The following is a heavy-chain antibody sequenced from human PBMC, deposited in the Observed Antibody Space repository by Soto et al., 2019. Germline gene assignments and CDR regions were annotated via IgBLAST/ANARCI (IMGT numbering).Heavy chain of an antibody. CDR1: GFTFSSYT. CDR2: ISGSADST. V-gene: IGHV3-23*01. Sequence: GSLRLSCAASGFTFSSYTMSWVRQAPGKGLEWVSAISGSADSTYYEDSVEGRFTISRDNSKNTVYLQMNSLRAEDTAVYYCAPGPFFDYWGQGTLVTVSS. J-gene: IGHJ4*02. D-gene: IGHD2-8*02. CDR3: APGPFFDY.